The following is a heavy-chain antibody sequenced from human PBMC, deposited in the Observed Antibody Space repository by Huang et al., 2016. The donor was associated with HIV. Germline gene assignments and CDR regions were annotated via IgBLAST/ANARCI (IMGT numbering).Heavy chain of an antibody. J-gene: IGHJ4*02. CDR1: GGYVSSGSYY. D-gene: IGHD6-6*01. CDR2: NYYSGNT. V-gene: IGHV4-61*01. Sequence: QVQLQESGPGLVKPSETLSLTCTVSGGYVSSGSYYWSWIRQPPGKGLGLIGDIYNYYSGNTNYNPSLKSRCSITVDPSRNQFSLKVSSVTAADTAVYYCAAYHRRRAAHNFDYWGQGTLVTVSS. CDR3: AAYHRRRAAHNFDY.